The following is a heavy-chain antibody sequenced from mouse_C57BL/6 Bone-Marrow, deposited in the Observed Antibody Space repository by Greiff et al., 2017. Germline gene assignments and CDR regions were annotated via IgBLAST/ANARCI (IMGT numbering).Heavy chain of an antibody. J-gene: IGHJ4*01. CDR3: ARRDPRGAMDY. CDR2: ISYDGSN. Sequence: QLQQSGPGLVKPSQSLSLTCSVTGYSITSGYYWNWIRQFPGNKLEWMGYISYDGSNNYNPSLKNRISITRDTSKNQFFLKLNSVTTEDTATYYCARRDPRGAMDYWGQGTSVTVSS. CDR1: GYSITSGYY. V-gene: IGHV3-6*01.